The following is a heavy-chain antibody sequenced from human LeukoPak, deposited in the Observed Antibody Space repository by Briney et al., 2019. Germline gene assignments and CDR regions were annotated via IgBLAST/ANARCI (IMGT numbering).Heavy chain of an antibody. CDR2: IKQDGSEK. CDR1: GFMFSTYW. J-gene: IGHJ6*03. D-gene: IGHD2/OR15-2a*01. V-gene: IGHV3-7*01. CDR3: ARERKISTYYMGV. Sequence: QPGGSLRLSCAASGFMFSTYWMSWVRQAPGKGLEWVANIKQDGSEKYYVDSMKGRFTISRDNAKNSLYLQMNSLRAEDTAVYYCARERKISTYYMGVWGKGTTVTVSS.